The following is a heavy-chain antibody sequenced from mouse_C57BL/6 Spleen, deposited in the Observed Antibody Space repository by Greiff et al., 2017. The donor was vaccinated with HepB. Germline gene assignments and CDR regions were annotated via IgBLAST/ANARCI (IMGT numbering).Heavy chain of an antibody. Sequence: QVQLQQPGAELVRPGSSVKLSCKASGYTFTSYWMDWVKQRPGQGLEWIGNIYPSDSETHYNQKFKDKATLTVDKSSSTAYMQLSSLTSEDSAVYYCASRDYGSSYGYFDVWGTGTTVTVSS. CDR2: IYPSDSET. CDR1: GYTFTSYW. V-gene: IGHV1-61*01. D-gene: IGHD1-1*01. CDR3: ASRDYGSSYGYFDV. J-gene: IGHJ1*03.